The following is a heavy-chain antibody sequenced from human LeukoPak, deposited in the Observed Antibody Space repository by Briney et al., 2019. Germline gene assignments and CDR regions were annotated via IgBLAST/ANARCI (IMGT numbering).Heavy chain of an antibody. D-gene: IGHD3-22*01. CDR3: ARIFDRDV. J-gene: IGHJ3*01. V-gene: IGHV4-4*07. CDR1: GGSITHSY. CDR2: IHATGTT. Sequence: SEXLSLTCTVSGGSITHSYWSWIRHSAGTGMEWIGRIHATGTTNYNPSFKSRVSMSLDMPTSQFSLTLSAVTVADTATYYCARIFDRDVWGQGALVTVSP.